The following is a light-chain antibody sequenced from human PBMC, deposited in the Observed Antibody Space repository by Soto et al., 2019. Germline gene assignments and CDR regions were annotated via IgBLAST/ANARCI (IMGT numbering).Light chain of an antibody. CDR1: QGINTF. V-gene: IGKV1-9*01. J-gene: IGKJ1*01. CDR2: AAS. Sequence: IRVTHSVVALSPYVCARVTITCRASQGINTFLAWYQQKPGKAPKLLIYAASTLQSGVPSRFSGSGSGTDFTLTISRLQPEDFASYYCQHYDIYPLVFGEGTKVDI. CDR3: QHYDIYPLV.